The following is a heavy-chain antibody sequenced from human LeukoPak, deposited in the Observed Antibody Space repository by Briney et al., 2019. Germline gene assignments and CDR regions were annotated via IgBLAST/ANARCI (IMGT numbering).Heavy chain of an antibody. CDR3: ARDRRDFDAFDI. Sequence: PSETLSLTCTVSGGSISSSSYYWGWIRQPPGKGLEWIGSIYYSGSTNYNPSLKSRVTISVDTSKNQFSLKLSSVTAADTAVYYCARDRRDFDAFDIWGQGTMVTVSS. D-gene: IGHD3-10*01. J-gene: IGHJ3*02. CDR1: GGSISSSSYY. V-gene: IGHV4-39*07. CDR2: IYYSGST.